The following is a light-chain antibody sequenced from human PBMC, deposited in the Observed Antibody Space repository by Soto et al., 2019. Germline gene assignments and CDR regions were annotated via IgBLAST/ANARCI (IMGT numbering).Light chain of an antibody. CDR2: DSS. CDR3: QRYNNWPLT. CDR1: QGIGST. Sequence: EIVLTQSPAALSVSPGERVTLSCRASQGIGSTLARYQQKPGQTPRLLIYDSSTRAIGIPTRFSGSRSGTEFTLTINGLQSEDFAVYYCQRYNNWPLTFGGGTKVDIK. V-gene: IGKV3-15*01. J-gene: IGKJ4*01.